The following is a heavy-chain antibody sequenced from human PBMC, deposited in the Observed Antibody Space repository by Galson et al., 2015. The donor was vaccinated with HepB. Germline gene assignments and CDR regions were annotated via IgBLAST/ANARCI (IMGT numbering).Heavy chain of an antibody. V-gene: IGHV3-7*03. J-gene: IGHJ4*02. D-gene: IGHD3-22*01. CDR2: IKQDGSEK. CDR1: GFTFSSYW. CDR3: ARVPSGYYLWGGFDY. Sequence: SLRLSCAASGFTFSSYWMSWVRQAPGKGLEWVANIKQDGSEKYYVDSVKGRFTISRDNAKNSLYLQMNSLRAEDAAVYYCARVPSGYYLWGGFDYWGQGTLVTVSS.